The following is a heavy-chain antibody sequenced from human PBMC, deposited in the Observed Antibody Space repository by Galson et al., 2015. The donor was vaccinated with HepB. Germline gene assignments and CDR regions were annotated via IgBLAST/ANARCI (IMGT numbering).Heavy chain of an antibody. CDR2: INAGNGNT. Sequence: SVKVSCKASGYTFTSYAMHWVRQAPGQRLEWMGWINAGNGNTKYSQKFQGRVTITRDTSASTAYMELSSLRSEDTAVYYCAGSHSGESYYYYYYGMDVWGQETTVTVSS. CDR3: AGSHSGESYYYYYYGMDV. V-gene: IGHV1-3*01. CDR1: GYTFTSYA. J-gene: IGHJ6*02. D-gene: IGHD3-10*01.